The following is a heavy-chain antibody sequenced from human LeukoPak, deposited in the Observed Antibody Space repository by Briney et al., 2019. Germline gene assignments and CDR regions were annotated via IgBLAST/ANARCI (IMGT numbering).Heavy chain of an antibody. D-gene: IGHD2/OR15-2a*01. CDR1: GFTFSSYE. CDR2: IIGSGDTI. CDR3: ARERTTIVSGTTIGAY. J-gene: IGHJ4*02. V-gene: IGHV3-48*03. Sequence: GGSLRLSCSASGFTFSSYEMNWVRQAPGKGLEWISYIIGSGDTIYYADSVKGRFNISRDNAKNSLFLQMNSLTADDTAVYYCARERTTIVSGTTIGAYWGQGTLVTVTS.